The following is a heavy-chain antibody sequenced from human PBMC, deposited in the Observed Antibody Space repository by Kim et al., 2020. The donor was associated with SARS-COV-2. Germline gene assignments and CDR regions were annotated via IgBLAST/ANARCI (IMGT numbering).Heavy chain of an antibody. J-gene: IGHJ4*02. V-gene: IGHV4-34*01. CDR1: GGSFSGYY. Sequence: SETLSLICAVYGGSFSGYYWSWIRHPPGKGLEWIGEINHSGSTNYNPSLKSRVTISVDTSKNQFSLKLSSVTAADTAVYYCASICGGDCSEDYWGQGTLVTVSS. D-gene: IGHD2-21*02. CDR2: INHSGST. CDR3: ASICGGDCSEDY.